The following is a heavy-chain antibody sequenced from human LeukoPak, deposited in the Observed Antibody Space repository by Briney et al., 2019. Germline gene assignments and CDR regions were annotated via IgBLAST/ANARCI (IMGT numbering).Heavy chain of an antibody. CDR1: GFTFSSYS. Sequence: GGSLRLSCEASGFTFSSYSMDWVRQAPGKGLEWVSSISSTSSHIYHADSVKGRFTISRDNAKNSLYLQMNSLRAEDTAVYYCARARYDYVWGSYRYTYYYYYMDVWGKGTTVTVSS. CDR2: ISSTSSHI. J-gene: IGHJ6*03. D-gene: IGHD3-16*02. CDR3: ARARYDYVWGSYRYTYYYYYMDV. V-gene: IGHV3-21*01.